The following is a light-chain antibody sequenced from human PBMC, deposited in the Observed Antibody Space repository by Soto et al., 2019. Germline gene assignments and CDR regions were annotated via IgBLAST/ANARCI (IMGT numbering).Light chain of an antibody. Sequence: DIVMTQSPLSLPVTPGEPASISCRSSQSLLDSDGYNYLDWYLQKSGQSPPLLIYLGSNRDSGVPGRFSGSGAGTDITLKSRRMEAEDVGIYYCVQALQIPPTFGQGTKVEIK. J-gene: IGKJ1*01. V-gene: IGKV2-28*01. CDR3: VQALQIPPT. CDR1: QSLLDSDGYNY. CDR2: LGS.